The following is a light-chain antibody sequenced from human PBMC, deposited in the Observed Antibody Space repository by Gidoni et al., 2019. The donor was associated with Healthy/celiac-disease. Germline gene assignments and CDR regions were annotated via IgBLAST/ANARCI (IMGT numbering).Light chain of an antibody. V-gene: IGKV1-39*01. J-gene: IGKJ1*01. Sequence: DTQMTQSPSPPSASVGHRVTITWRASQSIISYLNWYQQKPGEAPKLLIYAASSLQSGVASRFRSSGAGTDFTITISSLQPEDFATYYYQQSYSTPWTFGQGTKVEIK. CDR3: QQSYSTPWT. CDR1: QSIISY. CDR2: AAS.